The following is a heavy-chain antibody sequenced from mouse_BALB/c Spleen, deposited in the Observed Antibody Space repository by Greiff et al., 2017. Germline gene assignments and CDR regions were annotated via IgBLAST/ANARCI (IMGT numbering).Heavy chain of an antibody. CDR2: INSNGGST. V-gene: IGHV5-6-3*01. Sequence: EVQLVESGGGLVQPGGSLKLSCAASGFTFSSYGMSWVRQTPDKRLELVATINSNGGSTYYPDSVKGRFTISRDNAKNTLYLQMSSLKSEDTAMYYCAREDYRYDFDYWGQGTTLTVSS. J-gene: IGHJ2*01. D-gene: IGHD2-14*01. CDR1: GFTFSSYG. CDR3: AREDYRYDFDY.